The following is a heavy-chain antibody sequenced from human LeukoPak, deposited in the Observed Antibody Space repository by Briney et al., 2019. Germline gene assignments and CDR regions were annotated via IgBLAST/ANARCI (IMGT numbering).Heavy chain of an antibody. Sequence: GGSLRLSCAASGFTFSSYWMHWVRQAPGKGLVWVSRIYSDWSSYTADSVKGRFTISRDNAKDTLYLQMNSLRVEDTAVYYCARGGGIYGLWDYWGQGTLVTVSS. CDR1: GFTFSSYW. V-gene: IGHV3-74*03. CDR2: IYSDWSSY. D-gene: IGHD1-26*01. J-gene: IGHJ4*02. CDR3: ARGGGIYGLWDY.